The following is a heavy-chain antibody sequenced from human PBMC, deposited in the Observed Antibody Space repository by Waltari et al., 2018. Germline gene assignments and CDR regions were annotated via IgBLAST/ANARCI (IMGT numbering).Heavy chain of an antibody. CDR1: GFPFRSSW. J-gene: IGHJ6*03. D-gene: IGHD4-17*01. Sequence: EVQMVESGGGLVQPGGSLRLSCAASGFPFRSSWMPWFRQAPGKGLEWVANIKQDGSENYYVDSVKGRFTISRDDAKNSLYLQMNSLRNEDTAVYFCARVFVYGANSGKRPMDVWGKGTTVTVSS. V-gene: IGHV3-7*01. CDR2: IKQDGSEN. CDR3: ARVFVYGANSGKRPMDV.